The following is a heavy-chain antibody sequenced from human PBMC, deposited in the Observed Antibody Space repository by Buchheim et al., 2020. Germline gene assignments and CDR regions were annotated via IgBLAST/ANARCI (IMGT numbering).Heavy chain of an antibody. CDR2: IIGSGSGGST. D-gene: IGHD3-22*01. CDR1: GFTFSSYA. J-gene: IGHJ4*02. V-gene: IGHV3-23*01. Sequence: EVQLLESGGGLVQPGGSLRLSCAASGFTFSSYAMSWVRQAPGKGLEWVSAIIGSGSGGSTYYTDSVKGRFTISSDNSKNTLYLQMNSLRAEDTAVYYCAKDGRDSSGYYQYFDYWGQGTL. CDR3: AKDGRDSSGYYQYFDY.